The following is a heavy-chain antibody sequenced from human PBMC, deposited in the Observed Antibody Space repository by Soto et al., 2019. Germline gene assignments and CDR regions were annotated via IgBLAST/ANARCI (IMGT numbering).Heavy chain of an antibody. Sequence: SETLSLTCGVSGGTVGSSYWWSWVRQSPGRGLEWIGNVYHTGDTSFNPSLQSRVTFSVDKSNNQFSLRLTSVTAADTAVYFCAREIVTAGGNNYFDPWGPGTLVTVSS. CDR1: GGTVGSSYW. CDR3: AREIVTAGGNNYFDP. J-gene: IGHJ5*02. D-gene: IGHD2-21*02. V-gene: IGHV4-4*02. CDR2: VYHTGDT.